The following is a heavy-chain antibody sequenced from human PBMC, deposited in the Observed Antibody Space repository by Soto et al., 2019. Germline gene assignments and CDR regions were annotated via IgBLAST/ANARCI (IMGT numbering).Heavy chain of an antibody. CDR2: ISYDGSNK. J-gene: IGHJ4*02. CDR3: ARDRGGDCSFSDY. V-gene: IGHV3-30*03. CDR1: GFTFSNYA. D-gene: IGHD2-21*02. Sequence: QVQLVESGGGVVQPGRSLRLSCAASGFTFSNYALHWVRQAPGKGLEWVAVISYDGSNKYYVDSVKGRFTISRDKSKNTLYLQINSLRAEDTAVYYCARDRGGDCSFSDYWGQGTLVTVSS.